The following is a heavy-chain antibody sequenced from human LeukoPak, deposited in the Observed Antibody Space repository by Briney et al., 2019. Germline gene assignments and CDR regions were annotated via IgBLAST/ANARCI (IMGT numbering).Heavy chain of an antibody. CDR2: ISSTTGRII. V-gene: IGHV3-11*04. D-gene: IGHD3-10*01. Sequence: GGSLRLSCAYSGFTFSDYYMTWIRQAPGKGLEWLSYISSTTGRIIYYADSVKGRFTISRDNTKNSLFLQMVSLRVEDTAVYYCARYYSDAFDVWGQGTVVTVSS. CDR1: GFTFSDYY. J-gene: IGHJ3*01. CDR3: ARYYSDAFDV.